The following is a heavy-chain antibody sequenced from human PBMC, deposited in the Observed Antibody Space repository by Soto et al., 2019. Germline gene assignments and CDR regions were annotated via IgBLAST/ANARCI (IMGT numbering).Heavy chain of an antibody. J-gene: IGHJ1*01. CDR1: GYSFNSYW. CDR3: AGGAEYFQH. CDR2: IYPGDSET. V-gene: IGHV5-51*01. Sequence: PXXSLKIPCKGSGYSFNSYWISWVRQMPGKGLEWMGIIYPGDSETRYSPSFQGQVTISADKSISTAYLQWSSLKASDTDMYDCAGGAEYFQHWGQGTLVTVSS.